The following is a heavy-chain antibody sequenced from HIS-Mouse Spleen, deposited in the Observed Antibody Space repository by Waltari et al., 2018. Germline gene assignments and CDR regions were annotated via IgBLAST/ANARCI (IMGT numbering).Heavy chain of an antibody. CDR3: ARAGVSIAARKAFDI. J-gene: IGHJ3*02. V-gene: IGHV3-48*01. D-gene: IGHD6-6*01. Sequence: EVQLVESGGGLVQPGGSLRLSCAASGFTFSSYSMNWVRQAPGKGLEWVSYISSSSSTIYYADSVKGRFTLSRDKAKNALYLQMNSLRAEDTAVYYCARAGVSIAARKAFDIWGQGTMVTVSS. CDR1: GFTFSSYS. CDR2: ISSSSSTI.